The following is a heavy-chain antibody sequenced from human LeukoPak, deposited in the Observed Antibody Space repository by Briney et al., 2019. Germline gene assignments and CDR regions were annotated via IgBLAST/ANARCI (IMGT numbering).Heavy chain of an antibody. J-gene: IGHJ6*04. CDR3: ASRRVGHGMDV. Sequence: SQTLSLTCAVSGGSISSGGYSWSWIRQPPGKGLEWIGYIYHSGSTYYNPSLKSRVTISVDTSKNQFSLKLSSVTAADTAVYYCASRRVGHGMDVWGKGTTVTVSS. D-gene: IGHD1-26*01. V-gene: IGHV4-30-2*01. CDR1: GGSISSGGYS. CDR2: IYHSGST.